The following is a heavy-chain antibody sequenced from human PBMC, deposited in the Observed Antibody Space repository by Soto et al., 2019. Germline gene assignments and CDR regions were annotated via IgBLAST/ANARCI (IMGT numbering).Heavy chain of an antibody. D-gene: IGHD2-2*01. Sequence: SVKVSCKASGGTFSSYTISWVRQAPGQGLEWMGRIIPILGIANYAQKFQGRVTITADKSTSTAYMELSSLRSEDTAVYYCARDRGCSCTSCRDAFDIWGQGTMVTVSS. CDR2: IIPILGIA. CDR3: ARDRGCSCTSCRDAFDI. V-gene: IGHV1-69*04. J-gene: IGHJ3*02. CDR1: GGTFSSYT.